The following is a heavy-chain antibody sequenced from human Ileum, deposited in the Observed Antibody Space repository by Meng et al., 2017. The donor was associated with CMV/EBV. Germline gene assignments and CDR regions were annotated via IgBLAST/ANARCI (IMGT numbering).Heavy chain of an antibody. CDR1: GYTFSSSY. Sequence: ASGYTFSSSYLPWVRQAPGQGLAWLGIINPSGGSTSYAQKFQGRVTMTWDTSTTTVYMDLSSLRSEDTAIYYCARDPSHWKTLLLDYWGQGTLVTVSS. CDR2: INPSGGST. CDR3: ARDPSHWKTLLLDY. J-gene: IGHJ4*02. D-gene: IGHD1-1*01. V-gene: IGHV1-46*01.